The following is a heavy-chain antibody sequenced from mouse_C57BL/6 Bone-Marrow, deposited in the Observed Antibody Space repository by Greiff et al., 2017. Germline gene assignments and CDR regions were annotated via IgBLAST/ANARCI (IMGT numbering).Heavy chain of an antibody. J-gene: IGHJ4*01. CDR3: ARPPYLLYYAMDY. CDR1: GFTFSDYG. V-gene: IGHV5-17*01. D-gene: IGHD2-1*01. Sequence: DVKLQESGGGLVKPGGSLKLSCAASGFTFSDYGMHWVRQAPEKGLEWVAYISSGSSTIYYADTVKGRFTISRDNAKNTLFLQMTSLRSEDTAMYYCARPPYLLYYAMDYWGQGTSVTVSS. CDR2: ISSGSSTI.